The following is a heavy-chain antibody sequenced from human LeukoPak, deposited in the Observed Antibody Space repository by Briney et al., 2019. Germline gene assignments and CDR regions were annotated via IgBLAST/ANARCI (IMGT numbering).Heavy chain of an antibody. CDR3: AQSYDSGGYPLGDY. Sequence: GGSLRLSCTASGFTGPSSAMAWVRQAPGKGLEWVSHIGAGATSKYYADSVKGRFTISRDYSRKTVYLQMNSLRAEDTAVYYCAQSYDSGGYPLGDYWGQGTLATVSS. J-gene: IGHJ4*02. CDR2: IGAGATSK. D-gene: IGHD3-22*01. CDR1: GFTGPSSA. V-gene: IGHV3-23*01.